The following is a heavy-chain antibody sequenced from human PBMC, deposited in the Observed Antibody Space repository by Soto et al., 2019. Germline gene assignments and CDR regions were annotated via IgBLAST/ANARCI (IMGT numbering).Heavy chain of an antibody. CDR1: GFSFSGYW. J-gene: IGHJ4*02. D-gene: IGHD4-17*01. Sequence: GGSLRLSCAASGFSFSGYWMSWVRQAPGKGLEWVANIKQDGSEKYYVDSVRGRFSISRDNAKNSLYLQMSSLSAEDTAVYYCARRLVTTTKYFDSWGQGTLVTVSS. CDR2: IKQDGSEK. CDR3: ARRLVTTTKYFDS. V-gene: IGHV3-7*01.